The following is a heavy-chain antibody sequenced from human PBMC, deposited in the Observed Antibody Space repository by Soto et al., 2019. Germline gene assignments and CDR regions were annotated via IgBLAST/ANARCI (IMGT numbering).Heavy chain of an antibody. CDR2: INHSGST. D-gene: IGHD1-26*01. CDR3: AKEGSGSYATFYLDY. J-gene: IGHJ4*02. CDR1: GGSFSGYY. Sequence: PSETLSLTCAVYGGSFSGYYWSWIRQPPGKGLEWIGEINHSGSTNYNPSLKSRVTISVDTSKNQFSLKLSSVTAADTAVYYCAKEGSGSYATFYLDYWGQGTLVTVSS. V-gene: IGHV4-34*01.